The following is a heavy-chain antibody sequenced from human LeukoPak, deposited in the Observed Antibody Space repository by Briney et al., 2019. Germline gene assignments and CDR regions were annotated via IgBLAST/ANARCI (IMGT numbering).Heavy chain of an antibody. V-gene: IGHV3-48*03. J-gene: IGHJ4*02. CDR1: GFTFSSYE. D-gene: IGHD3-22*01. CDR3: AATGTSSARGYYYFY. Sequence: PGGSLRLSCAASGFTFSSYEMNWVRQAPGKGLEWVSYISSSGSTIYYADSVKGRFTISRDNSKNTLYLQMNSLRAEDTAVYYCAATGTSSARGYYYFYWGQGTLVTVSS. CDR2: ISSSGSTI.